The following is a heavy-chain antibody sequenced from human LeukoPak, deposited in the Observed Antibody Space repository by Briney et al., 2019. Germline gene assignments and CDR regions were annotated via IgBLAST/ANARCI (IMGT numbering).Heavy chain of an antibody. CDR1: GGSISSGGYY. Sequence: SETLSLTCTVSGGSISSGGYYWSWIRQPPGKGLEWIGYIYHSGSTYYNPSLKSRVTISVDRSKNQFSLKLSSVTAADTAVYYCARDTVLEVVPAATPVFDIWGQGTMVTVSS. V-gene: IGHV4-30-2*01. J-gene: IGHJ3*02. CDR2: IYHSGST. D-gene: IGHD2-2*01. CDR3: ARDTVLEVVPAATPVFDI.